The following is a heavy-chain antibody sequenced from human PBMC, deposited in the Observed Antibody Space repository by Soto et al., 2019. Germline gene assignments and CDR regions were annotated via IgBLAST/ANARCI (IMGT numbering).Heavy chain of an antibody. V-gene: IGHV1-2*04. Sequence: ASVKVSCKASGYTFSGYYMHWVRQAPGQGLEWMGWINPNSGDTNYAQKFQGWVTMTRDTSISTAYMELSRLRSDDTAVYYCAREAHYYSSASYLSGRRYYGMDVWG. CDR3: AREAHYYSSASYLSGRRYYGMDV. D-gene: IGHD3-10*01. J-gene: IGHJ6*02. CDR1: GYTFSGYY. CDR2: INPNSGDT.